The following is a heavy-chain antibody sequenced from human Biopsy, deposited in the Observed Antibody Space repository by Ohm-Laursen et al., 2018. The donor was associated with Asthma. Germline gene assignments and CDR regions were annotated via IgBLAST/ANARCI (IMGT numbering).Heavy chain of an antibody. CDR2: IHYSGST. J-gene: IGHJ4*02. D-gene: IGHD2-15*01. Sequence: SETLSLTCTVSGVSIRSYYWTWIRQPSGKGLEWIGNIHYSGSTYSNPSLKSRVTISVDTSKKQISLRLSSVIAADTAVYYCAGFCSGGNCPDHWGQGTLVTVSS. CDR1: GVSIRSYY. CDR3: AGFCSGGNCPDH. V-gene: IGHV4-59*01.